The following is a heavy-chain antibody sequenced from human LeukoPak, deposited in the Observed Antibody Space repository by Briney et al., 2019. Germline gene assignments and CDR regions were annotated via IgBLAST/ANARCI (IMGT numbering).Heavy chain of an antibody. CDR1: GGSIRSYY. CDR2: IYYSGST. J-gene: IGHJ6*03. V-gene: IGHV4-59*01. D-gene: IGHD3-3*01. CDR3: ARALYYDFWSYTDV. Sequence: SETLSLTCTVSGGSIRSYYWSWIRQPPGKGLEWIGYIYYSGSTNYNPSLKSRVTISVDTSKNQFSLKLSSVTAADTAVHYCARALYYDFWSYTDVWGKGTTVTVSS.